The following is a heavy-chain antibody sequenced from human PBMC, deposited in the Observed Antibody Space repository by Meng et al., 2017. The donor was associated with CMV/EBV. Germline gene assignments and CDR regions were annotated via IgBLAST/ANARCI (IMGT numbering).Heavy chain of an antibody. D-gene: IGHD4-23*01. J-gene: IGHJ4*02. V-gene: IGHV3-11*01. CDR3: ARAYSPYGGNSRDFDY. CDR2: ISSNSGSII. Sequence: GESLKISCAASGFTFSEYHISWIRQAPGKGLEWVSDISSNSGSIIYYADSVKGRFTISRDNAKNSLYLQMNSLRAEGTAVYYCARAYSPYGGNSRDFDYWGQGTLVTVSS. CDR1: GFTFSEYH.